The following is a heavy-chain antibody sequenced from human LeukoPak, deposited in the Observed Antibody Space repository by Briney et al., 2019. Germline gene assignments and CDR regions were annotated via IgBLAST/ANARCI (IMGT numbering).Heavy chain of an antibody. CDR1: GDSVRSYY. J-gene: IGHJ3*02. Sequence: SETLSLTCSVSGDSVRSYYWSWIRRPAGKGLEWIGRIHTSGSTSYNPSLSSRITMSLDTSKNHFSLKLSSVTAADTAVYYCAKPQLPALTGAFDIWGHGTVVTVSS. CDR2: IHTSGST. V-gene: IGHV4-4*07. D-gene: IGHD2-2*01. CDR3: AKPQLPALTGAFDI.